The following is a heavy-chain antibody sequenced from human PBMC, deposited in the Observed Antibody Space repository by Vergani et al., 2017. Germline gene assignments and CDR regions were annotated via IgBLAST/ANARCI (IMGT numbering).Heavy chain of an antibody. CDR3: AVGGRGGRSYYGMDV. J-gene: IGHJ6*02. D-gene: IGHD3-10*01. V-gene: IGHV5-10-1*03. CDR2: IDPSDSDT. Sequence: EVQLVQSGAEVKKPGESLRISCKGSGYSFTSYWISWVRQMPGKGLEWMGRIDPSDSDTRYSPSFQGQVTISADKSISTAYLQWSSLKASDTAMYYCAVGGRGGRSYYGMDVWGQGTTVTVSS. CDR1: GYSFTSYW.